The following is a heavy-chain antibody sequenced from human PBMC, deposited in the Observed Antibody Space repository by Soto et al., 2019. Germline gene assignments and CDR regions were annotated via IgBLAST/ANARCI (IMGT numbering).Heavy chain of an antibody. CDR1: GFTFSSYA. D-gene: IGHD4-17*01. J-gene: IGHJ2*01. Sequence: EVQLLESGGGLVQPGGSLRLSCAASGFTFSSYAMSWVRQAPGKGLEWVSAISGSGGSTYYADSVKGRFTISRDNSKNTLHQQMNSLRDEAAAVYYGAKRVGAYGDFPDPYFDLWGRGTLVPVSS. V-gene: IGHV3-23*01. CDR2: ISGSGGST. CDR3: AKRVGAYGDFPDPYFDL.